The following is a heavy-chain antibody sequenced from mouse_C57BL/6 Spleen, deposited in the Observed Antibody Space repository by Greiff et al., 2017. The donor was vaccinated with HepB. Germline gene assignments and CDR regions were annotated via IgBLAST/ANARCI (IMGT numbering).Heavy chain of an antibody. D-gene: IGHD2-4*01. CDR3: ARPRDYESAMDY. CDR2: ISSGSSTI. V-gene: IGHV5-17*01. Sequence: EVKLVESGGGLVKPGGSLKLSCAASGFTFSDYGMHWVRQAPEKGLEWVAYISSGSSTIYYADTVKGRFTISRDNAKNTLFLQMTSLRSEDTAMYYCARPRDYESAMDYWGQGTSVTVSS. J-gene: IGHJ4*01. CDR1: GFTFSDYG.